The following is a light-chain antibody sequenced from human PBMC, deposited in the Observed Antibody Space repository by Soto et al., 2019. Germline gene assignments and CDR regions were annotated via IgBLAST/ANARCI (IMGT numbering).Light chain of an antibody. CDR1: QGINSY. J-gene: IGKJ5*01. CDR2: GAS. Sequence: EIVMTQSPVTLSLSPGERATLSCRASQGINSYLAWYQQKPGQAPRLLIYGASARATDIPARFSGSGSGTEFTLTITSLQSEDFAVYYCQQYNNWPLITFGQGTDWRLN. V-gene: IGKV3-15*01. CDR3: QQYNNWPLIT.